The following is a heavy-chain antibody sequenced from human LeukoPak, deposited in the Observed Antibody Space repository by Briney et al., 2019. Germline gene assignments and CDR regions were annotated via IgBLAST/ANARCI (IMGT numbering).Heavy chain of an antibody. CDR3: ARGEIVVGRPYYYYMEV. J-gene: IGHJ6*03. Sequence: PSETLSFTCTVSGGSISIYYGSWIRQPPGKGLEWIGYIYYSGSTNYNPSLKSRATIPVDTSKNPFSLKLSAVTAEDTAVYYCARGEIVVGRPYYYYMEVWGKGTTVTVSS. V-gene: IGHV4-59*01. D-gene: IGHD2-2*01. CDR2: IYYSGST. CDR1: GGSISIYY.